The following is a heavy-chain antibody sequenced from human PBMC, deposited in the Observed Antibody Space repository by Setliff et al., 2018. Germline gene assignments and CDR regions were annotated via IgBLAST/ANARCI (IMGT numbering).Heavy chain of an antibody. CDR2: IQTSGTT. V-gene: IGHV4-4*08. J-gene: IGHJ5*02. D-gene: IGHD1-1*01. Sequence: SETLSLTCTVSGGSISRYHWSWIRQPPGKGLEWIGYIQTSGTTTYNPSLKSRVTLSLDTSKNHLSLNLTSVTAADTAVYYCARDVWGAGTGWFDPWGLGILVTVYS. CDR1: GGSISRYH. CDR3: ARDVWGAGTGWFDP.